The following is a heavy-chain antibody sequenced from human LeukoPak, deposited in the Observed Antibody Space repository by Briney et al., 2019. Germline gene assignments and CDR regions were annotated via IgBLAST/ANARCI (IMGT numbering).Heavy chain of an antibody. CDR2: ISGSGGST. D-gene: IGHD3-3*01. Sequence: GGSLRLSCAASGFTFSSYAMSWVRQAPGKGPEWVSAISGSGGSTYYADFVKGRFTISRDNSKNTLYLQMNSLRAEDTAVYYCAKPAPIWYYDFWSGYFYWGQGTLVTVSS. J-gene: IGHJ4*02. CDR3: AKPAPIWYYDFWSGYFY. V-gene: IGHV3-23*01. CDR1: GFTFSSYA.